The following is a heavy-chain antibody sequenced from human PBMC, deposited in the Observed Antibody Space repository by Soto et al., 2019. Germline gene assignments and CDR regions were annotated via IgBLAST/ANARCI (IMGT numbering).Heavy chain of an antibody. CDR1: GYSFTNYW. D-gene: IGHD3-16*01. V-gene: IGHV5-51*01. CDR3: ARLAGGNYYCGMDF. J-gene: IGHJ6*02. Sequence: PGESLKISCRGSGYSFTNYWIGWVRQMPGKGPEWMGIIYPGDSNTRYSPSFQGQVTISADKSISTAYLQWSSLKASDTAIYYCARLAGGNYYCGMDFWGPGTTVTVSS. CDR2: IYPGDSNT.